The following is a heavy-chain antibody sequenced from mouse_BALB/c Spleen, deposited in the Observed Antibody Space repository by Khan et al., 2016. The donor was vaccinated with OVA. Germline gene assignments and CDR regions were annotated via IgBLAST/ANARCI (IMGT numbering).Heavy chain of an antibody. CDR2: ISYSGST. Sequence: VQLKESGPGLVKPSQPLSFTCTVTGYSITSGYGWNWIRQFPGNKLEWMGYISYSGSTNYNPSLKSRISITRDTSKNQFFLQLNSVTTEDTATYYCARTARIKYWGQGTTLTVSS. D-gene: IGHD1-2*01. J-gene: IGHJ2*01. CDR3: ARTARIKY. CDR1: GYSITSGYG. V-gene: IGHV3-2*02.